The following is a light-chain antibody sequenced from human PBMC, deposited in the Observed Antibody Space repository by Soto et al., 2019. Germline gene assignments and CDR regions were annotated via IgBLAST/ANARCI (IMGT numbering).Light chain of an antibody. CDR2: AAS. Sequence: DIQMTQSPYTLSASVGDRVTITCRASQSISSYLNWYQQKPGKAPKLLIYAASSLQSGVPSRFSGSGSGTEFTLTIGSLQPEDFATYYCQQSYSTPQTFGQGTRLEI. CDR3: QQSYSTPQT. V-gene: IGKV1-39*01. CDR1: QSISSY. J-gene: IGKJ5*01.